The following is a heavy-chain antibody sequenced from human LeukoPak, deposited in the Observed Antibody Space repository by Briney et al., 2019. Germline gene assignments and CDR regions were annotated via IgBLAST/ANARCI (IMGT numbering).Heavy chain of an antibody. D-gene: IGHD3-22*01. J-gene: IGHJ4*02. CDR2: IYHTGST. CDR3: ARCQHYFDSSAYPRPYYFDY. CDR1: GYSISSGYY. V-gene: IGHV4-38-2*01. Sequence: SDTLSLTCAVSGYSISSGYYWGWIRQPPGKWLEWIGNIYHTGSTYYNPSLKGRVTISGDTSKNQFSLKLSSVTAADTAVYYCARCQHYFDSSAYPRPYYFDYWGRGTLVTVSS.